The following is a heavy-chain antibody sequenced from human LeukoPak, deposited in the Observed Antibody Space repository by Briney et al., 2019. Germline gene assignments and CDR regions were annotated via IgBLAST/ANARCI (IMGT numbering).Heavy chain of an antibody. D-gene: IGHD6-6*01. J-gene: IGHJ1*01. V-gene: IGHV1-69*04. CDR1: GGAFNTYA. CDR3: ASDPEYSSSSGNAEYFQH. Sequence: GASVKVSCKASGGAFNTYAITWVRQAPGQGLEWVGRIIPILGIAKYGQKFQGRVTITADKSTATAHMELSSLRSEDTAVYYCASDPEYSSSSGNAEYFQHWGQGTLVTVSS. CDR2: IIPILGIA.